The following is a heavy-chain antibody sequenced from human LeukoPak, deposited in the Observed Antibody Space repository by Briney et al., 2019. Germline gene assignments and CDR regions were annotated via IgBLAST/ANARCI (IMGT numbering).Heavy chain of an antibody. Sequence: PGGSLRLSCAASGFTFSSYDMSWVRQAPGKGLKWASAISGGGGSTSYADSVKGRFTISRDNCKNTMYLQMTSMRAEDTAVYYCAKSDSYDSSGQSNIYFEYWGQGTLVTVSS. CDR2: ISGGGGST. J-gene: IGHJ4*02. CDR3: AKSDSYDSSGQSNIYFEY. D-gene: IGHD3-22*01. V-gene: IGHV3-23*01. CDR1: GFTFSSYD.